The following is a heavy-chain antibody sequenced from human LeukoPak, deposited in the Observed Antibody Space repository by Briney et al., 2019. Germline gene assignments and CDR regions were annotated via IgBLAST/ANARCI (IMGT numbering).Heavy chain of an antibody. CDR2: IYHSEST. D-gene: IGHD5-18*01. CDR3: AGYSNWFDP. CDR1: GGSISSGGYS. Sequence: SQTLSLTCAVSGGSISSGGYSWSWIRQPPGKGLEWIGYIYHSESTYYNPSLKSRVTISVDRSKNQFSLKLSSVTAADTAVYYCAGYSNWFDPWGQGTLVTVSS. J-gene: IGHJ5*02. V-gene: IGHV4-30-2*01.